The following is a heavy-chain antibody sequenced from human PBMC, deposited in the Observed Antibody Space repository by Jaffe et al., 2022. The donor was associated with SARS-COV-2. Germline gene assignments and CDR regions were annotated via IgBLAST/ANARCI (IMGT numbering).Heavy chain of an antibody. D-gene: IGHD5-12*01. Sequence: QVQLVESGGGLVKPGGSLRLSCAASGFTFSDYYMSWIRQAPGKGLEWVSYISSSSSYTNYADSVKGRFTISRDNAKNSLYLQMNSLRAEDTAVYYCARVSGYDSLSTIRYYFDYWGQGTLVTVSS. V-gene: IGHV3-11*06. CDR3: ARVSGYDSLSTIRYYFDY. CDR2: ISSSSSYT. CDR1: GFTFSDYY. J-gene: IGHJ4*02.